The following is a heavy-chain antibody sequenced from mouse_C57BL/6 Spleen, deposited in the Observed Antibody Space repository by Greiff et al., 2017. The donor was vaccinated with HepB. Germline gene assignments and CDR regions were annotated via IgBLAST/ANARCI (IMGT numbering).Heavy chain of an antibody. CDR2: ISYDGSN. CDR1: GYSITSGYY. Sequence: EVQLVESGPGLVKPSQSLSLTCSVTGYSITSGYYWNWIRQFPGNKLEWMGYISYDGSNNYNPSLKNRISITRDTSKNQFFLKLNSVTTEDTATYYCARDRGYYWFAYWGQGTLVTVSA. J-gene: IGHJ3*01. CDR3: ARDRGYYWFAY. D-gene: IGHD2-3*01. V-gene: IGHV3-6*01.